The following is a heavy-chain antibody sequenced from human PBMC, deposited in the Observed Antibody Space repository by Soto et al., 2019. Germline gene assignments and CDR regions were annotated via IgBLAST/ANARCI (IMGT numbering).Heavy chain of an antibody. D-gene: IGHD5-12*01. CDR2: IKKDGSEK. CDR3: ARLYLAATITSLDY. V-gene: IGHV3-7*01. J-gene: IGHJ4*02. Sequence: GGSLRLSCAASGFTFSNYWLSWVRQAPGKGLEWVANIKKDGSEKYYVGSVVGRFTNPRDNAENSLYLQMNSLRAEDTAVYYCARLYLAATITSLDYWGQGTLVTVSS. CDR1: GFTFSNYW.